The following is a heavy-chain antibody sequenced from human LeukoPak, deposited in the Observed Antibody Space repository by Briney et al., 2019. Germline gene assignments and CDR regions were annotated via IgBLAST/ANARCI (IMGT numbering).Heavy chain of an antibody. CDR1: GYTFTGYY. J-gene: IGHJ4*02. CDR3: ARDRRADHYDFYIFDY. D-gene: IGHD3-3*01. Sequence: ASVKVSCKASGYTFTGYYMHWVRQAPGQGLEWMGWISAYNGNINYAQKLQGRVTMTTDTSTSTAYMELRSLRSDDTAVYYCARDRRADHYDFYIFDYWGQGTLVTVSS. CDR2: ISAYNGNI. V-gene: IGHV1-18*04.